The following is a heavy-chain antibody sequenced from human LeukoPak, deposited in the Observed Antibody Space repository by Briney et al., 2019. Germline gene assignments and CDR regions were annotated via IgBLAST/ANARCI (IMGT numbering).Heavy chain of an antibody. CDR3: ARTASGGNSERYYYGMDV. CDR1: GFPFSTYA. CDR2: ISSSGGTI. Sequence: GGSLRLSCAASGFPFSTYAMSWVRQAPGKGLEWVSYISSSGGTIYYADSVRGRFTISRDSPKKSLYLQMNSLRAEDTAVYYCARTASGGNSERYYYGMDVWGQGTTVTVSS. J-gene: IGHJ6*02. V-gene: IGHV3-48*03. D-gene: IGHD4-23*01.